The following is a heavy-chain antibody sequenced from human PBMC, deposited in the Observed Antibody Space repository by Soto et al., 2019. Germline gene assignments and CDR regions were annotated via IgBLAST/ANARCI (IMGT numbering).Heavy chain of an antibody. V-gene: IGHV3-7*01. D-gene: IGHD6-13*01. CDR1: GFTFSNYW. J-gene: IGHJ6*02. Sequence: EVQLVESGGGLVQPGGSLRLSCADFGFTFSNYWMSWVRQAPVKGLEWVGNIKQDGSEKNYVDSVKGRFTISRDNAKNSLYLQMNSLRAEDTAFYYCARIASAGRGWDVWGQGTTVVVSS. CDR3: ARIASAGRGWDV. CDR2: IKQDGSEK.